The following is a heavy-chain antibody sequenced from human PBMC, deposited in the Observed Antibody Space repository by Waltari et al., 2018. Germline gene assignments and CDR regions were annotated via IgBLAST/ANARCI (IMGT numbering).Heavy chain of an antibody. CDR1: GYTFTGYY. Sequence: QVQLVQSGAEVKKPGASVKVSCKASGYTFTGYYMHWVRQAPGQGLEWMGWINPNSGGTNYAQKFQGRVTMTRDTSISTAYMELSRLRSDDTAVYYCARAKGNTYDFWSRYIFDYWGQGTLVTVSS. J-gene: IGHJ4*02. D-gene: IGHD3-3*01. CDR2: INPNSGGT. CDR3: ARAKGNTYDFWSRYIFDY. V-gene: IGHV1-2*02.